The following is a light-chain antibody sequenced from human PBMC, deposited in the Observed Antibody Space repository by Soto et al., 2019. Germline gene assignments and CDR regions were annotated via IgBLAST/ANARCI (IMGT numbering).Light chain of an antibody. J-gene: IGLJ1*01. Sequence: QSALTQPASVSGSPGQSITISCTGSSSDIGAFDLVSWYQQHPGKAPKVMIYDVSIRPSGVSNRFSGSKSGNAASLTISGLQTEDEADYYCSSYTITSTRLFGTGTKLTVL. CDR2: DVS. V-gene: IGLV2-14*01. CDR3: SSYTITSTRL. CDR1: SSDIGAFDL.